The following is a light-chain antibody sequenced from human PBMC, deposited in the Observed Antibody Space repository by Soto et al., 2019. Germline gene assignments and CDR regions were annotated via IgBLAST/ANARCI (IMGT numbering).Light chain of an antibody. V-gene: IGKV3-20*01. CDR2: GAS. Sequence: EIVLTQSPGTLSFSPGDRATLSCRASQSVSSSDLAWYQQKPGQAPRLLIYGASTMATGIPHRFSGRGSGTDFALTISRLEPEDFAVYYCQQYGGSPLYTFGQGTKLEIK. J-gene: IGKJ2*01. CDR3: QQYGGSPLYT. CDR1: QSVSSSD.